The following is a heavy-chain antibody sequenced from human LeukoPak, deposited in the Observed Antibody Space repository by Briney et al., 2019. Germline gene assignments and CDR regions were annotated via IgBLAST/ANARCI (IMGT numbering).Heavy chain of an antibody. CDR1: GYSFTSYW. D-gene: IGHD3-10*01. CDR2: IYPGDSDT. CDR3: ARLARDYYGSGSYYPGAPNWFDP. J-gene: IGHJ5*02. Sequence: KIGESLKISCKGSGYSFTSYWIGWARQMPGKGLEWMGIIYPGDSDTRYSPSFQGQVTLSADKSISTAYLQWSSLKASDTAMYYCARLARDYYGSGSYYPGAPNWFDPWGQGTLVTVSS. V-gene: IGHV5-51*01.